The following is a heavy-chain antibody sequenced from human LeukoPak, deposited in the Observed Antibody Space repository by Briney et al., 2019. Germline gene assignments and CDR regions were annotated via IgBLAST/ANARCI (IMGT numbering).Heavy chain of an antibody. CDR1: GFTFSSFA. J-gene: IGHJ4*02. D-gene: IGHD3-10*01. CDR2: ISGSGGST. Sequence: PGGSLRLSCAASGFTFSSFAMSWVRQAPGKGLEWVSGISGSGGSTYYADSVKGRFTISRDNSKNTLNLQMNGLRAEDTAVYYCAKDLRPIRGQFDYTGQGTLVTVSS. CDR3: AKDLRPIRGQFDY. V-gene: IGHV3-23*01.